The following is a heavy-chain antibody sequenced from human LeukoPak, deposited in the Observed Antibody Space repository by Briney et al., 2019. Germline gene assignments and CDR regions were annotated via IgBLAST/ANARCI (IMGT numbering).Heavy chain of an antibody. D-gene: IGHD1-1*01. J-gene: IGHJ4*02. CDR2: ISYDGSNK. V-gene: IGHV3-30*03. Sequence: PGGSLRLSCAASGFTFSSYGMHWVRQAPGKGLEWVAIISYDGSNKYYADSVKGRFTISRDNSKNTLYLQMNSLRAEDTAVYYCARVGGLVNQLELWNENWGQGTLVTVSS. CDR1: GFTFSSYG. CDR3: ARVGGLVNQLELWNEN.